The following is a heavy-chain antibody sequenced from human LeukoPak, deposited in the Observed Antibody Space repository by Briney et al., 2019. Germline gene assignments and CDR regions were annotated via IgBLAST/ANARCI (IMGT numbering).Heavy chain of an antibody. CDR1: GFTFSSYS. V-gene: IGHV3-21*01. J-gene: IGHJ4*02. CDR3: ARDSKPYSSSFPVSDY. CDR2: ISSSSSYI. D-gene: IGHD6-6*01. Sequence: GGSLRLSRAASGFTFSSYSMNWVRQAPGKGLEWVSSISSSSSYIYYADSVKGRFTISRDNAKNSLYLQMNSLRAEDTAVYYCARDSKPYSSSFPVSDYWGQGTLVTVSS.